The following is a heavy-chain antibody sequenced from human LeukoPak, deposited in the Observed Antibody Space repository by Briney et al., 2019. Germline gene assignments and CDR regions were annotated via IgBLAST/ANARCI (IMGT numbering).Heavy chain of an antibody. CDR1: GYTFTSYA. CDR3: ARDLRYYYGSAYYGMDV. D-gene: IGHD3-10*01. J-gene: IGHJ6*04. Sequence: PGASVNVSCTASGYTFTSYAMHWVRQAPGQRLEWMGWINAGNGNTKYSQKFQGRVTITRDTSASTAYMELSSLRSEDTAVYYCARDLRYYYGSAYYGMDVWGKGTTVTVSS. V-gene: IGHV1-3*01. CDR2: INAGNGNT.